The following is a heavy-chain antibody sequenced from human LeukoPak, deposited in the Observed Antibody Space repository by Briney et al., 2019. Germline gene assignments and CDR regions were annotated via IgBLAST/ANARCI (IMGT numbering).Heavy chain of an antibody. CDR2: INPNSGGT. V-gene: IGHV1-2*02. D-gene: IGHD2-2*01. CDR3: ARGLGYCSSTSCSHFDY. Sequence: ASVKVSCKASGYTFTGDYMHWVRQAPGQGLEWMGWINPNSGGTNYAQKFQGRVTVTRDTSISTAYMELSRLRSDDTAVYYCARGLGYCSSTSCSHFDYWGQGTLVTVSS. J-gene: IGHJ4*02. CDR1: GYTFTGDY.